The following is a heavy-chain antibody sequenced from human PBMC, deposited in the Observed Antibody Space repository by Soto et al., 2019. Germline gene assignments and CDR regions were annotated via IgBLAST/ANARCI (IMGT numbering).Heavy chain of an antibody. V-gene: IGHV2-70*12. CDR2: IDWDDAK. J-gene: IGHJ4*02. D-gene: IGHD1-1*01. CDR3: AHRAGLQGNWNGGYFDF. Sequence: SGPTLVNPTQTLTLTCTFSGFSLSSYGMCVSWIRQPPGKALEWLARIDWDDAKFYNTSLRSRLTISRDTSKNQVVLTMTNMDPVDTATYYCAHRAGLQGNWNGGYFDFWGQGALVTVS. CDR1: GFSLSSYGMC.